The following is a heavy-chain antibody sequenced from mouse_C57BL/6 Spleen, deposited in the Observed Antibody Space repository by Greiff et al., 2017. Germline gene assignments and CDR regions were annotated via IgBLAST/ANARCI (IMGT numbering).Heavy chain of an antibody. J-gene: IGHJ2*01. CDR3: ARSLNWDGAYFDY. CDR1: GFSLSTSGMG. CDR2: IYWDDDK. D-gene: IGHD4-1*01. Sequence: QVTLKVSGPGILQSSQTLSLTCSFSGFSLSTSGMGVSWIRQPSGKGLEWLAHIYWDDDKRYNPSLKSRLTISKDTSRNQVLLKITSVDTADTATYYCARSLNWDGAYFDYWGQGTTLTVSS. V-gene: IGHV8-12*01.